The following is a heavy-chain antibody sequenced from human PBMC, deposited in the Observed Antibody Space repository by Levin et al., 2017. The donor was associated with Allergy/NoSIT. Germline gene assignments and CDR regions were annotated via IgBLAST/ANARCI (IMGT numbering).Heavy chain of an antibody. Sequence: GGSLRLSCAASGFTFSSYGMHWVRQAPGKGLEWVAVIWYDGSNKYYADSVKGRFTISRDNSKNTLYLQMNSLRAEDTAVYYCAAHRMTTVTTGGYYWGQGTLVTVSS. CDR2: IWYDGSNK. D-gene: IGHD4-17*01. V-gene: IGHV3-33*01. J-gene: IGHJ4*02. CDR3: AAHRMTTVTTGGYY. CDR1: GFTFSSYG.